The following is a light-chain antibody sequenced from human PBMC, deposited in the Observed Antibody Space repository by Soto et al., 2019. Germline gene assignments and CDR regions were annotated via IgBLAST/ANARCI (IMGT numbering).Light chain of an antibody. V-gene: IGKV1-5*01. Sequence: DIQMTQSPSTLSASVGDRVTITCRASQSISSWLAWYQQKPGEVPKLLIYDTSTLESGVPSRFSGRGSGTEFTLTISGLQPDDFATYYCQQYDSNPITFGQGRRLEIK. J-gene: IGKJ5*01. CDR2: DTS. CDR3: QQYDSNPIT. CDR1: QSISSW.